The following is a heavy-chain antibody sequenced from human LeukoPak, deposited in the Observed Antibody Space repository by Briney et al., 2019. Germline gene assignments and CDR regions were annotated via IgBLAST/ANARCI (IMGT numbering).Heavy chain of an antibody. J-gene: IGHJ6*03. D-gene: IGHD4-17*01. CDR1: GFTFRSYA. V-gene: IGHV3-64*01. CDR3: ARDLRGGDYGDYRSYYYYMDV. Sequence: GGSLRLSCAASGFTFRSYAMQWVRQAPGKGLEYVSAISSNGGSTYYANSVKGRFTISRDNSKNTLYLQMGSLRAEDMAVYYCARDLRGGDYGDYRSYYYYMDVWGKGTTVTVSS. CDR2: ISSNGGST.